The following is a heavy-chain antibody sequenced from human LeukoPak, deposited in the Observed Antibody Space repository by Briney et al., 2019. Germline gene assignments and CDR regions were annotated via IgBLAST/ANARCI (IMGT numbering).Heavy chain of an antibody. Sequence: SXTLSXTCTVSGGSISSYYWSWIRQPPGKGLEWIGYIYYSGSTNYNPSLTSRVTISVDTSKNQFSLKLSYVTAADTAVYYCGXDXXXYDXSGYYLWDAFDIWGQGTMVTVSS. V-gene: IGHV4-59*01. J-gene: IGHJ3*02. CDR2: IYYSGST. CDR3: GXDXXXYDXSGYYLWDAFDI. D-gene: IGHD3-22*01. CDR1: GGSISSYY.